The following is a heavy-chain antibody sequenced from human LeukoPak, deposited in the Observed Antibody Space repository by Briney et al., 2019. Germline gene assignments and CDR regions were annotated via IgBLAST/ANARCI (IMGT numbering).Heavy chain of an antibody. CDR1: GYTFTTYY. CDR3: AREPPIVRGVMWF. D-gene: IGHD3-10*01. CDR2: INPRGGTS. Sequence: ASVKVSCKASGYTFTTYYMHWVRQAPGEGLEWMGVINPRGGTSNYAQKFQGRVTMTRDTSTSTVYMEVSRLRFEDTALYYCAREPPIVRGVMWFWGQGTLVTVSS. J-gene: IGHJ4*02. V-gene: IGHV1-46*01.